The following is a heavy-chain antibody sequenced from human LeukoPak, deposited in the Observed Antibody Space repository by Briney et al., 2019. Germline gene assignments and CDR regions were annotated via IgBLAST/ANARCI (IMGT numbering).Heavy chain of an antibody. CDR3: ARDGVGATPLDY. CDR2: ISSSSYI. J-gene: IGHJ4*02. CDR1: GFTFSTPW. V-gene: IGHV3-69-1*01. D-gene: IGHD1-26*01. Sequence: GGSLRLSCAASGFTFSTPWIHWIRHAPGKGLEWVSSISSSSYIYYADSVKGRFTISRDNAKNSLYLQMNSLRAEDTAVYYCARDGVGATPLDYWGQGTLVTVSS.